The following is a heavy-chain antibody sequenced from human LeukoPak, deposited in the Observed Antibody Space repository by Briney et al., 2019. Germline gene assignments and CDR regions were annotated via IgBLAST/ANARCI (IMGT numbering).Heavy chain of an antibody. CDR2: IYYSGST. CDR1: GGSISNYY. CDR3: ARDRRSSSWYQGDFDF. J-gene: IGHJ4*02. D-gene: IGHD6-13*01. Sequence: PSETLSLTCTVSGGSISNYYWSWIRQPPGKGLEWIGYIYYSGSTSYNPSLKSRVTISVDSSKNQFSLRLSSVTAADTAVYYCARDRRSSSWYQGDFDFWGQGTLVTVSS. V-gene: IGHV4-59*01.